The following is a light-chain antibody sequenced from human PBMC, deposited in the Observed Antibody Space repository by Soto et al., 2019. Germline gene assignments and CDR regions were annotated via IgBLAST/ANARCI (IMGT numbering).Light chain of an antibody. CDR3: QQYGSSFT. V-gene: IGKV3-20*01. CDR1: QSVSSSY. J-gene: IGKJ3*01. CDR2: GAS. Sequence: EIVLTQSPGTLSLSPGERATLSCRASQSVSSSYLAWYQQKPGQAPRLLIYGASSRATGIPDRFSGSGSGTDFTLTISRLEPEYCAVYYCQQYGSSFTFGPGTKVDIK.